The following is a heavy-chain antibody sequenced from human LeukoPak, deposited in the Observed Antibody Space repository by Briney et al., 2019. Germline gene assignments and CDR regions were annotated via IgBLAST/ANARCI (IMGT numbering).Heavy chain of an antibody. CDR3: AHLPHCSSTSCYLSNYYYYMDV. D-gene: IGHD2-2*01. CDR1: GFTFSSYA. V-gene: IGHV3-23*01. CDR2: ISGSGGST. J-gene: IGHJ6*03. Sequence: PGGSLRLSCAASGFTFSSYAMSWVRQAPGKGLEWVSAISGSGGSTYYADSVKGRFTISRDNSKNTLYLQMNSLRAEDTAVYYCAHLPHCSSTSCYLSNYYYYMDVWGKGTTVIVSS.